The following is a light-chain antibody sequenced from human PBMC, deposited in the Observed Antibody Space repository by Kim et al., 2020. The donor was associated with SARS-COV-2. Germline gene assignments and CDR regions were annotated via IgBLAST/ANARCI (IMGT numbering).Light chain of an antibody. CDR2: ANT. CDR1: SPNIGTGYD. V-gene: IGLV1-40*01. CDR3: QSYDSSLSGSV. Sequence: RVTISCTGGSPNIGTGYDVHWYQQLPGTAPKLLIYANTNRPSGVPDRFSASKAGTSASLAITGLQAEDEADYYCQSYDSSLSGSVFGGGTQLTVL. J-gene: IGLJ2*01.